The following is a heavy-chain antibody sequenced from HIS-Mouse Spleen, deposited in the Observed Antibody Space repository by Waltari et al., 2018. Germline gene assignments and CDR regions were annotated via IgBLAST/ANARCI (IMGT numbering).Heavy chain of an antibody. CDR1: GGSISSSSYY. J-gene: IGHJ3*02. D-gene: IGHD6-19*01. V-gene: IGHV4-39*07. Sequence: QLQLQESGPGLVKPSETLSLTCTVSGGSISSSSYYWGWIRQPPGKGLEWIGSIYYSGSTYYNPSLKGRVTISVDTSKNQFSLKLSSVTAADTAVYYCARHSRIAVAGTVRAFDIWGQGTMVTVSS. CDR2: IYYSGST. CDR3: ARHSRIAVAGTVRAFDI.